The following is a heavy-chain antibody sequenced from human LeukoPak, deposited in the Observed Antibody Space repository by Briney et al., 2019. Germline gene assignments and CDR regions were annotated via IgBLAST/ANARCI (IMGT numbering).Heavy chain of an antibody. D-gene: IGHD3-22*01. CDR2: FDPEDGET. CDR1: GYTLTELS. J-gene: IGHJ3*02. CDR3: ATDVSSGYSSDAFDI. V-gene: IGHV1-24*01. Sequence: GASVKVSCKVSGYTLTELSMHWVRQAPGKGLEWMGGFDPEDGETIYAQKFQGRVTMTEDTSTDTAYMELSSLRSEDTAVYYCATDVSSGYSSDAFDIWGQGTMVTVSS.